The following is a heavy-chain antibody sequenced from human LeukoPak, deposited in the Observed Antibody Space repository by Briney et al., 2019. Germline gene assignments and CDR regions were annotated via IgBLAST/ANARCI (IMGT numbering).Heavy chain of an antibody. CDR1: GYTFTRYY. V-gene: IGHV1-46*01. CDR2: INPSGGST. J-gene: IGHJ5*02. Sequence: AASVTVSCKASGYTFTRYYMHWVRQAPGQGLEWMGRINPSGGSTSCAQKFQGRVTMTRDTSTSTGYVELSSLRSEDTAVYYCARGQITMIVGEFDPWGQGTLVTVSS. CDR3: ARGQITMIVGEFDP. D-gene: IGHD3-22*01.